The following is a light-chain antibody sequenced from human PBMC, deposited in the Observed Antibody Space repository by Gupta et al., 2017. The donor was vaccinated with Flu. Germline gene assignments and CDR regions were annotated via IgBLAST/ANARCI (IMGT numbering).Light chain of an antibody. J-gene: IGKJ3*01. V-gene: IGKV3-11*01. CDR2: DAS. CDR1: QSVSSY. CDR3: QQRSNWPPL. Sequence: PATLSLSPGERATLSCRASQSVSSYLAWYQQKPGQAPRLLIYDASNRATGIPARFSGSGSGTDFTLTISSLEPEDFAVYYCQQRSNWPPLFGPGTKVDIK.